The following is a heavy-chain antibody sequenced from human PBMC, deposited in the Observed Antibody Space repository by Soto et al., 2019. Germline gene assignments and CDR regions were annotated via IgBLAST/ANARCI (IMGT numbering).Heavy chain of an antibody. J-gene: IGHJ4*02. CDR1: GDTLTELS. D-gene: IGHD5-12*01. CDR2: FDPEDGET. Sequence: ASVKVSCKVSGDTLTELSMHWVRQAPGKGLEWMGGFDPEDGETIYAQKFQGRVTMTEDTSTDTAYMELSSLRSEDTAVYYCATAGAGSGYDRPVDYWGQGTLVTVSS. V-gene: IGHV1-24*01. CDR3: ATAGAGSGYDRPVDY.